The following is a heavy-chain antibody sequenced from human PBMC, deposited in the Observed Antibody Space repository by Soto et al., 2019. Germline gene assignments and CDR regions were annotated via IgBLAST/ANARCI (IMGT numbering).Heavy chain of an antibody. CDR2: IFYSGST. CDR3: ASYGSGECNRGSCYSPFDY. Sequence: QVQLQESGPGLESPSQTLSLICTALGRSISRVNSYWSWIRQPPGKGLEWIGYIFYSGSTYYNPSLRSRVTISVDTSKNQFSLKLSSVTAADTAVYYCASYGSGECNRGSCYSPFDYWGQGTLVTVSS. D-gene: IGHD2-15*01. CDR1: GRSISRVNSY. J-gene: IGHJ4*02. V-gene: IGHV4-30-4*01.